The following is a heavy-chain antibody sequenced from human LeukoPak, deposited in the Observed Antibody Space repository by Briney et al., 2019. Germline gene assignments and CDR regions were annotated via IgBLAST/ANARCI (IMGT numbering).Heavy chain of an antibody. CDR2: ISTSSVYI. V-gene: IGHV3-21*01. CDR3: ARVAPDYYDPGDY. Sequence: ETLSLTCGVSGGSVINTNWWTWVRQPPGKGLEWVSSISTSSVYIYYADSVKGRFTISRDNARNSLYLQMNSLRAEDTAVYYCARVAPDYYDPGDYWGQGTLVTVSS. D-gene: IGHD3-22*01. J-gene: IGHJ4*02. CDR1: GGSVINTN.